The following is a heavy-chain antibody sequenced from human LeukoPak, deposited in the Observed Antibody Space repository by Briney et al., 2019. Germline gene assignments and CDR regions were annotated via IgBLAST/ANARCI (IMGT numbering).Heavy chain of an antibody. Sequence: PSETLSLTCAVYGGSFSGYYWSWIRQPPGKGLEWIGEINHSGSTNYNPSLKRRVTISVDTSKNQFSLKLSSVTAADTAVYYCARGISYNRRYYYDRRGGYYFDYWGQGTLVTVSS. D-gene: IGHD3-22*01. CDR1: GGSFSGYY. CDR3: ARGISYNRRYYYDRRGGYYFDY. J-gene: IGHJ4*02. V-gene: IGHV4-34*01. CDR2: INHSGST.